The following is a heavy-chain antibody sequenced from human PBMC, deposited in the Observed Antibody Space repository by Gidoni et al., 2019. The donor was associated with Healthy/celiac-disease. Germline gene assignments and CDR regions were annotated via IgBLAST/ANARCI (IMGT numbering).Heavy chain of an antibody. D-gene: IGHD3-22*01. V-gene: IGHV1-3*01. Sequence: QVQIVQSEAAVQKPGASVQVSCKASGYTFTSYAIHWVRQAPGQRLECMGWINAGNGNTKYSQKFQGRVTITRDTSASTAYLGLSSLRSEDTAVYYCAREYYYDSSGLSFDYWGQGTLVTVSS. CDR3: AREYYYDSSGLSFDY. CDR2: INAGNGNT. J-gene: IGHJ4*02. CDR1: GYTFTSYA.